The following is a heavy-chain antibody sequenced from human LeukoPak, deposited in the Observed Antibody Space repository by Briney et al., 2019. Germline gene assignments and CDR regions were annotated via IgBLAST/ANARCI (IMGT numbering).Heavy chain of an antibody. CDR1: GGSISGYY. D-gene: IGHD4-17*01. J-gene: IGHJ4*02. V-gene: IGHV4-4*07. CDR2: IYTSGGT. CDR3: ARFAHGDYYFDH. Sequence: SETLSLTCAVSGGSISGYYWSWIRQPAGKGLEWIGRIYTSGGTNYNPSLKSRVTMSVVTSKNQLSLKVSSVTAADTAVYYCARFAHGDYYFDHWGQGTLVTVSS.